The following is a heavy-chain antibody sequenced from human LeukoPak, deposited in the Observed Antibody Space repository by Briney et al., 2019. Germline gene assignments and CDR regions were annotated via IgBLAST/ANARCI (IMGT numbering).Heavy chain of an antibody. CDR2: IYHSRGTT. Sequence: SQTLSLTCTVSGYSRSSGYYRCCILQSRRKGLECIGSIYHSRGTTYYNPSLKSRVTICVDTSKNQFSLKLNSVTAADTAVYYFARRGSITSYMDGWGKGTTVTISS. CDR3: ARRGSITSYMDG. V-gene: IGHV4-38-2*02. CDR1: GYSRSSGYY. D-gene: IGHD3-3*01. J-gene: IGHJ6*03.